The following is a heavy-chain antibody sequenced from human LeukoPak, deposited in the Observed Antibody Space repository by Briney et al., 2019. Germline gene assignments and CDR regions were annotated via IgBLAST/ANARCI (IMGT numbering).Heavy chain of an antibody. J-gene: IGHJ2*01. Sequence: TSETLSLTCAVYGGSFSGYYWSWIRQPPGKGLEWIGEINHSGSTNYNPSLKSRVTISVDTSKNQFSLKLSSVTAADTAVYYCARARRSSGYYIRYFDLWGRGTLVTVSS. CDR3: ARARRSSGYYIRYFDL. CDR1: GGSFSGYY. V-gene: IGHV4-34*01. CDR2: INHSGST. D-gene: IGHD3-22*01.